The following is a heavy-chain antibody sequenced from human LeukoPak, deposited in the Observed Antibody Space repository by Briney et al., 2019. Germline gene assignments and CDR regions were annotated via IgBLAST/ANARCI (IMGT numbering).Heavy chain of an antibody. CDR2: VSYSGST. J-gene: IGHJ4*02. CDR3: ARHDSSGYYFDY. V-gene: IGHV4-59*01. D-gene: IGHD3-22*01. Sequence: PSETLSLTCTVSGGSIRSYYWSWVRQPPGKGLEWIGYVSYSGSTDYNPSLKSRVTISVDTSKNQFSLKLSSVTAADTAVYYCARHDSSGYYFDYWGQGTLVTVSS. CDR1: GGSIRSYY.